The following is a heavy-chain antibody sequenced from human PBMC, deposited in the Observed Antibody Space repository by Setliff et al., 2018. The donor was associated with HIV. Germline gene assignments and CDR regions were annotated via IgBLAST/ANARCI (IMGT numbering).Heavy chain of an antibody. CDR3: ARGGGGYNFWSGYPSFDY. D-gene: IGHD3-3*01. V-gene: IGHV1-18*01. Sequence: AASVKVSCKASGYTFTGYGISWVRQAPGQGLEWMGWISAYNGNTNYAQKLQGRVTMTTDTSTSTAYMELRSLRSDDTAVYYCARGGGGYNFWSGYPSFDYWGQGALVTVSS. CDR1: GYTFTGYG. CDR2: ISAYNGNT. J-gene: IGHJ4*02.